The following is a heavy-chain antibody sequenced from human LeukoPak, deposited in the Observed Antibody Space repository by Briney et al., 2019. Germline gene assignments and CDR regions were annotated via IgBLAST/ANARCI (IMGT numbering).Heavy chain of an antibody. V-gene: IGHV3-23*01. CDR1: GFTFSSQG. Sequence: PGGSLRLSCAASGFTFSSQGMSWVRQAPGKGLEWVSVINNYGGSTYYADSVKGRFTISRDNSKNTLYLQMNSLRAEDTAVYYCAKDSHFDYWGQGALVTVSS. CDR3: AKDSHFDY. CDR2: INNYGGST. J-gene: IGHJ4*02.